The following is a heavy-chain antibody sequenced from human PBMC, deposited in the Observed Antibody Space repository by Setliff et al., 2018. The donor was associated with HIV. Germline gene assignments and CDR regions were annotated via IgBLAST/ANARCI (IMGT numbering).Heavy chain of an antibody. V-gene: IGHV3-23*01. CDR1: GFTFSNYA. J-gene: IGHJ4*02. CDR2: ISGSDTTT. D-gene: IGHD2-21*01. Sequence: PGGSLRLSCTGSGFTFSNYAMSWVRQAPRKGLEWVSTISGSDTTTYYADSVKGRFTISRDNSRNTHYLQMNSLRAEDTAMYFCAMWQERAPPTFVYWGQGTLVTVSS. CDR3: AMWQERAPPTFVY.